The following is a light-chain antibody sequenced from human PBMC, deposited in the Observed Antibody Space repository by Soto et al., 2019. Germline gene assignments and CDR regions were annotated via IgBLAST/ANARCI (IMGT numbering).Light chain of an antibody. CDR2: EVS. CDR1: SSDVGAYKY. Sequence: QSALTQPHSASGSPGQSVTISCTGTSSDVGAYKYVSWYQQYPGKAPKLMIYEVSKRPSGVPDRFSGSKSGNTASLTVSGLQAEYEADYYCTSYVGSNIWVFGGGTKRTVL. V-gene: IGLV2-8*01. J-gene: IGLJ3*02. CDR3: TSYVGSNIWV.